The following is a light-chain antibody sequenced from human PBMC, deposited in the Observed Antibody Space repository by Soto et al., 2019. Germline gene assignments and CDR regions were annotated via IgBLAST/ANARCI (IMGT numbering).Light chain of an antibody. CDR1: GNDVGAYNY. CDR2: GVV. J-gene: IGLJ1*01. CDR3: CSYAGGYTYL. Sequence: QSALTQPRSVSGSPGQSVTISCTGTGNDVGAYNYVSWYQQHPGRPPKLLIYGVVRWPSGVPDRFSGSKSGNTASLTISGLQAEDEADYFCCSYAGGYTYLFGTGTKFTVL. V-gene: IGLV2-11*01.